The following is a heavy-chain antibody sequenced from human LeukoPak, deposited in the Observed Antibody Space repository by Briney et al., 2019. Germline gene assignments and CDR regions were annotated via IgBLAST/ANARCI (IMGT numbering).Heavy chain of an antibody. J-gene: IGHJ4*02. V-gene: IGHV1-69*04. Sequence: ASVKVSCKASGGTFSSYAISWVRQAPGQGLGWMGRIIPILGIANYAQKFQGRVTITADKSTSTAYMELSSLRSEDTAVYYCARDRTTMIVVPISPPYYFDYWGQGTLVTVSS. D-gene: IGHD3-22*01. CDR1: GGTFSSYA. CDR2: IIPILGIA. CDR3: ARDRTTMIVVPISPPYYFDY.